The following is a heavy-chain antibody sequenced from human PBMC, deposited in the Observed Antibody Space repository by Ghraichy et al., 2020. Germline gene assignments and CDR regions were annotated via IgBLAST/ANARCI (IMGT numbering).Heavy chain of an antibody. CDR3: ARDYDISYGMDV. Sequence: GESLNISCAASGFTVSSNYMNWVRQAPGKGLEWVSVIYSGGKTYYADSVKGRFTISRDNSKNTLYLQMKSLRAEDTAVYYCARDYDISYGMDVWGQGTTVTVSS. V-gene: IGHV3-53*01. CDR1: GFTVSSNY. D-gene: IGHD3-9*01. J-gene: IGHJ6*02. CDR2: IYSGGKT.